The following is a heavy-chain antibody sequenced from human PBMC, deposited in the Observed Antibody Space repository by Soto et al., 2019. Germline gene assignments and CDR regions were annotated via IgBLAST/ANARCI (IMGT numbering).Heavy chain of an antibody. CDR1: GFSFSNYG. CDR2: ISSSSSNI. D-gene: IGHD6-13*01. V-gene: IGHV3-48*01. CDR3: ARHPERIAQIGWFDP. J-gene: IGHJ5*02. Sequence: PGGSLRLSCAASGFSFSNYGMNWVRQAPGKGLEWVSYISSSSSNIYYADSVKGRFTISRDNAKNSLYLQMNSLRAEDTAVYYCARHPERIAQIGWFDPWGQGTLVTVSS.